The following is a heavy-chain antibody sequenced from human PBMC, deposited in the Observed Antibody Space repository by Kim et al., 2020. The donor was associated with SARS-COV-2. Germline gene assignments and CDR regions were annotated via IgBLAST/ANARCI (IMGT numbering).Heavy chain of an antibody. J-gene: IGHJ1*01. V-gene: IGHV3-7*03. Sequence: KYYVDSVKGRLPISGDDARMYLQMNSLRAEDTAVYYCARTVTGTTESFEYWGQGTLVTVSS. CDR2: K. CDR3: ARTVTGTTESFEY. D-gene: IGHD6-19*01.